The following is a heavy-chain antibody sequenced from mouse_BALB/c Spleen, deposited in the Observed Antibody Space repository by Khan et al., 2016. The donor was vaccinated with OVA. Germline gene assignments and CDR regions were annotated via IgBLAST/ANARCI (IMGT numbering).Heavy chain of an antibody. D-gene: IGHD2-4*01. CDR2: ISYSGNT. V-gene: IGHV3-2*02. J-gene: IGHJ3*01. Sequence: EVKLEESGPGLVKPSQSLSLSCPVTGYSITTEYTWNWIRQFPGNKLECMGFISYSGNTSYNPSLKSRISLTRDTSKNQFFLQLNSVTPEDTATYYGARKDYYDYDPFPYWGQGTLVTVSA. CDR1: GYSITTEYT. CDR3: ARKDYYDYDPFPY.